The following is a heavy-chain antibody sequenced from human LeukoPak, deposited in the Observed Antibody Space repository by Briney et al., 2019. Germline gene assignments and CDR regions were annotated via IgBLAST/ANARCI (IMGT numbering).Heavy chain of an antibody. CDR1: GGSIGGGVYS. CDR3: ARGYSDYPYFFDS. CDR2: IFHTGHT. D-gene: IGHD5-12*01. J-gene: IGHJ4*02. V-gene: IGHV4-30-2*01. Sequence: PSETLSLTCAVSGGSIGGGVYSWNWIRQPPGKGLEWLGYIFHTGHTYYSPSLKSRLTISVDRSKNQFSLKLSSLTAAATAMYFCARGYSDYPYFFDSWGQGALVTVSS.